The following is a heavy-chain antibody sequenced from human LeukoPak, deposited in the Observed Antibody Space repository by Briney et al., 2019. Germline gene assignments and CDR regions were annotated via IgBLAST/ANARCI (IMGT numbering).Heavy chain of an antibody. CDR2: ISSSSSYI. V-gene: IGHV3-21*01. J-gene: IGHJ4*02. Sequence: PGGSLRLSCAASGFTFSSYEMNWVRQAPGKGLEWVSSISSSSSYIYYADSVKGRFTISRDNAKNSLYLQMNSLRAEDTAVYYCARDVVDSSSWLRIWSAMVTFDYWGQGTLVTVSS. CDR1: GFTFSSYE. CDR3: ARDVVDSSSWLRIWSAMVTFDY. D-gene: IGHD6-13*01.